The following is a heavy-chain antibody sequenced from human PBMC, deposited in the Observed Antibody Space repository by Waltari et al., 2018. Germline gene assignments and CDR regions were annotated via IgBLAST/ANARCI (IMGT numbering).Heavy chain of an antibody. D-gene: IGHD2-2*01. Sequence: QVQLVESGGGVVQPGRSLRLSCAASGFTFSSYGMHWVRQAPGKGLEWIGEISHYGTTKYNPSLKSRVTISLDTSKNHFSLNLSSVTAADTAVYYCARVLLGCSYTSCYLDNWGPGTLVTVSP. CDR1: GFTFSSYG. J-gene: IGHJ4*02. V-gene: IGHV3-30*03. CDR3: ARVLLGCSYTSCYLDN. CDR2: ISHYGTTK.